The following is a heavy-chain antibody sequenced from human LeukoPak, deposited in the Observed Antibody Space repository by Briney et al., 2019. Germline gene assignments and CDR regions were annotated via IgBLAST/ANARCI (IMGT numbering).Heavy chain of an antibody. CDR1: GGSVSGYY. V-gene: IGHV4-59*02. CDR2: VYYSGST. CDR3: ARIHRYCSGGACYVLDN. D-gene: IGHD2-15*01. J-gene: IGHJ4*02. Sequence: SETLSLTCVVSGGSVSGYYWGWIRQPPGRGLEWIGYVYYSGSTNYNPSFKSRITISVDTSRNQFSLQLSSVIAADTAVYYCARIHRYCSGGACYVLDNWGQGTLVAVPS.